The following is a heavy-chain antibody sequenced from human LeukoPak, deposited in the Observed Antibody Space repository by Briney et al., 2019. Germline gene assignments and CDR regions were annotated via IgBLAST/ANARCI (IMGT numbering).Heavy chain of an antibody. CDR3: AKQGSGSYRLDY. D-gene: IGHD1-26*01. J-gene: IGHJ4*02. V-gene: IGHV3-30*02. CDR1: GFTCSSYG. CDR2: IRYDGSNK. Sequence: GGSLRLSCAAAGFTCSSYGMQWVRQSPRKGLEWVAFIRYDGSNKYYADSVKGRFTITRDNSKNTLYLQMNSLRAEDTAVYYCAKQGSGSYRLDYWGQGTLVTVSS.